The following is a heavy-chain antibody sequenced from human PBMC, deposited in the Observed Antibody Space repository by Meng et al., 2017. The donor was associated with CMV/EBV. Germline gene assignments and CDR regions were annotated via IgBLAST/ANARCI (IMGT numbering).Heavy chain of an antibody. J-gene: IGHJ6*02. V-gene: IGHV3-23*03. CDR2: IYSGGSST. CDR3: AKDQEDLSYYYFWSATYYGMDV. CDR1: GFTFSSYA. Sequence: GESLKISCAASGFTFSSYAMSWVRQAPGKGLEWVSVIYSGGSSTYYADSVKGRFTISRDNSKNTLYLQMNSLKAEDKAVYYCAKDQEDLSYYYFWSATYYGMDVWGQGTTVTVSS. D-gene: IGHD3-3*01.